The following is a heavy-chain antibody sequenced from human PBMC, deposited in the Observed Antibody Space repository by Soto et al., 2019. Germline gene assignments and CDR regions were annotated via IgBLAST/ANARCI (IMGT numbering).Heavy chain of an antibody. CDR2: ISDSGGSA. D-gene: IGHD7-27*01. J-gene: IGHJ4*02. V-gene: IGHV3-23*01. CDR1: GFTFNNYA. Sequence: EVQLLESGGGLVQPGGSLRLSCAASGFTFNNYAMSWVRQAPGTGLDWVSTISDSGGSAYYAASVKGRFTISRDDSRNTIYLQMNSLRAGDTAVYYCAKEGSTGLYYFDYWGQGTLVTVSS. CDR3: AKEGSTGLYYFDY.